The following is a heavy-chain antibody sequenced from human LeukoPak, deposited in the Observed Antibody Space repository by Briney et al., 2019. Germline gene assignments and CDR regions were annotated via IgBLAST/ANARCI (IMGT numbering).Heavy chain of an antibody. CDR3: ARGSQWLDSWFDC. CDR1: GFMFSSDA. J-gene: IGHJ4*02. D-gene: IGHD6-19*01. Sequence: GGSLRLSCAASGFMFSSDAMHWVRQIPGKGLEWVAVISYDGSNKYYADSEKGRITISRDNSKNMLYLQMNSLRTEDTAVYYCARGSQWLDSWFDCWGQGTLVTVSS. V-gene: IGHV3-30*01. CDR2: ISYDGSNK.